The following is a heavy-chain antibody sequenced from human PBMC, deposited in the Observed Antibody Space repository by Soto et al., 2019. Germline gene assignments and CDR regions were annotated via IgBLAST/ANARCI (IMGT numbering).Heavy chain of an antibody. J-gene: IGHJ4*02. Sequence: PSETLSLTCTVSGGSVSSGSYYWSWIRQPPGEGLEWIGYIYYTGSTNYNPSLKSRVTMSVDTSKNQFSLNLSSVTAADTAVYYCARAQGNYYDGSGLTVFSGDYFDYWGQGTLVTVSS. CDR2: IYYTGST. V-gene: IGHV4-61*01. CDR1: GGSVSSGSYY. D-gene: IGHD3-22*01. CDR3: ARAQGNYYDGSGLTVFSGDYFDY.